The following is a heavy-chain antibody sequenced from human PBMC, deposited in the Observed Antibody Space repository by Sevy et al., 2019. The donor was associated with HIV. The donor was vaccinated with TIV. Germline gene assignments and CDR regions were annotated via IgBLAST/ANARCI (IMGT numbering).Heavy chain of an antibody. Sequence: GGSLRLSCAASEFTFDDYARHWVRQAPGKGLEWVSGISWNSGSIGYADSVKGRFTISRDNAKNSLYLQMNSLRAEDTALYYCAKAPGRNYYYYYMDVWGKGTTVTVSS. J-gene: IGHJ6*03. CDR2: ISWNSGSI. CDR1: EFTFDDYA. CDR3: AKAPGRNYYYYYMDV. V-gene: IGHV3-9*01.